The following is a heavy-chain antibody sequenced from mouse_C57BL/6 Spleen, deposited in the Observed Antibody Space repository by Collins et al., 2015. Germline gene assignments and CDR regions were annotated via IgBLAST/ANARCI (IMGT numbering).Heavy chain of an antibody. CDR3: ARSGGYYDY. V-gene: IGHV1-52*01. CDR2: IDPSDSET. D-gene: IGHD2-3*01. CDR1: GYTFTSYW. J-gene: IGHJ2*01. Sequence: QVQLQQPGAELVRPRSSVKLSCKASGYTFTSYWMHWVKQRPIQGLEWIGNIDPSDSETHYNQKFKDKATLTVDKSSSTAYMQLSSLTSEDSAVYYCARSGGYYDYWGQGTTLTVSS.